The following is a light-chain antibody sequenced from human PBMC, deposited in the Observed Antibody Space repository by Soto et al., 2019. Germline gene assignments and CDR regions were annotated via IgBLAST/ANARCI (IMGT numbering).Light chain of an antibody. V-gene: IGKV3-20*01. CDR2: AAS. CDR1: QSVTNNF. J-gene: IGKJ3*01. Sequence: VLTQSPGTVSLSPGERATLSCRASQSVTNNFLAWYQQKPGQAPRLLIYAASSRATGIPDRFSGSGSGTDFTLSISEVEPEDFAVYYCQQYGSSPFTFGPGTKVDIK. CDR3: QQYGSSPFT.